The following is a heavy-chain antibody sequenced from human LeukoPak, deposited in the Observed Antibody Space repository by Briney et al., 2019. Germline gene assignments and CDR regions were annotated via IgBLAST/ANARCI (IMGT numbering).Heavy chain of an antibody. CDR3: ARSMIRGVVYFDY. CDR2: ISSSSAYI. J-gene: IGHJ4*02. CDR1: GFTFSNYN. D-gene: IGHD3-10*01. Sequence: GGSLRLSCAASGFTFSNYNINWVRQAPGKGLEWVSSISSSSAYIYYADSVKGRFTISRDNAKNSLYLQMNSLRAEDTAEYYCARSMIRGVVYFDYWGQGTLVTVSS. V-gene: IGHV3-21*01.